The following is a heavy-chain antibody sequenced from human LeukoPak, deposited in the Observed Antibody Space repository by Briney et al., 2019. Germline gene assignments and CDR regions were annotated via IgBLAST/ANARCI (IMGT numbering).Heavy chain of an antibody. CDR2: IYYSGST. CDR1: GGSISSYY. J-gene: IGHJ4*02. CDR3: ARVGYSYGLVDY. V-gene: IGHV4-59*01. Sequence: PSETLSLTCTVSGGSISSYYWSWIRQPPGKGLEWIGYIYYSGSTNYNPSLKSRVTISVDTSKNQFSLKLSSVTAADTAVYYCARVGYSYGLVDYWGQGTLVTVSS. D-gene: IGHD5-18*01.